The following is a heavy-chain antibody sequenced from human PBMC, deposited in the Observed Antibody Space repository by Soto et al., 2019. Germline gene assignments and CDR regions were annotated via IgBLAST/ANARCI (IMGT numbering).Heavy chain of an antibody. D-gene: IGHD2-21*01. CDR2: INPSGGST. CDR3: ARVVVTKNFDY. V-gene: IGHV1-46*01. CDR1: GYTFTSYY. Sequence: QVQLVQSGAEVKKPGASVKVSCKASGYTFTSYYMHWVRQAPGQGLEWMGIINPSGGSTTYAQKFQGRDTMTRDTSTNTVYVELSSLRSEDTAVYYCARVVVTKNFDYWGQGTLVTVSS. J-gene: IGHJ4*02.